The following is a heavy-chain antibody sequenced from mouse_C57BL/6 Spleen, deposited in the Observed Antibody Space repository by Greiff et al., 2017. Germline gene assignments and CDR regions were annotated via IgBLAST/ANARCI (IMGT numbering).Heavy chain of an antibody. CDR2: IYPGSGNT. CDR3: ATGIYYGYDGFAY. D-gene: IGHD2-2*01. CDR1: GYTFTDYY. Sequence: QVQLQQSGAELVRPGASVKLSCKASGYTFTDYYINWVKQRPGQGLEWIARIYPGSGNTYYNEKFKGKATLTAEKSSSTAYMQLSSLTSEDSAVYFCATGIYYGYDGFAYWGQGTLVTVSA. J-gene: IGHJ3*01. V-gene: IGHV1-76*01.